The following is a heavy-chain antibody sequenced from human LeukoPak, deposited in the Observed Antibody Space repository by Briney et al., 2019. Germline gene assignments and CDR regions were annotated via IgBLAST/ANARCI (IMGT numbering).Heavy chain of an antibody. CDR1: GFTVSSNY. J-gene: IGHJ6*03. CDR3: ARVDRGGWYPYYYMDV. Sequence: GSLRLSCAASGFTVSSNYMSWVRQAPGKGLEWVSVIYSGGSTYYADSVKGRFTISRDNSKNTLYLQMNSLRAEDTAVYYCARVDRGGWYPYYYMDVWGKGTTVTVSS. V-gene: IGHV3-66*01. D-gene: IGHD6-19*01. CDR2: IYSGGST.